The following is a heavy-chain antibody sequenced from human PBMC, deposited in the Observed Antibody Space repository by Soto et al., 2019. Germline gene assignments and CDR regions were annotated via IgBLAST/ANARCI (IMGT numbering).Heavy chain of an antibody. CDR2: IHPSGGST. CDR1: GFMFSSYG. CDR3: AKDPSTGPPDC. Sequence: EVQLLESGGDLVQHGGSLRLSCAAAGFMFSSYGMSWVRQAPGKGLQWVATIHPSGGSTHYAESVRGRFTISRDNSRDTLYLQMNSLRAEDTAVYYCAKDPSTGPPDCWGQGALVTVSS. V-gene: IGHV3-23*01. D-gene: IGHD3-9*01. J-gene: IGHJ4*02.